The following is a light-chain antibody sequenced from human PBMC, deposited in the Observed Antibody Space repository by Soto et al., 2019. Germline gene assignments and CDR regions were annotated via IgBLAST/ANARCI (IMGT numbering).Light chain of an antibody. CDR2: DDS. Sequence: SYELTQPPSVSVAPGQTARITCGGNNIGRKSVHWYQQKPGQAPVLVVYDDSARPSGIPERFSGSNSGNTATLTISRVEAGDEADYYCQVWDKSSYHHVFGNGTKVTVL. CDR1: NIGRKS. CDR3: QVWDKSSYHHV. J-gene: IGLJ1*01. V-gene: IGLV3-21*02.